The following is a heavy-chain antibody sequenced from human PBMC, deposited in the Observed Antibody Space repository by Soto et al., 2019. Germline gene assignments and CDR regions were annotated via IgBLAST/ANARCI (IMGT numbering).Heavy chain of an antibody. J-gene: IGHJ3*01. V-gene: IGHV3-74*03. D-gene: IGHD1-26*01. Sequence: EVQLVESGGGLVQPGESLRLSCAASGFTFSYYWMHWVRQTPGKGLLWVSHIHNDGSRTTYADSVKGRFTIPRDNARNTVYLQMNSLRDDDTAVYYCARGDRGAFDLWGQGTAVTVSS. CDR2: IHNDGSRT. CDR3: ARGDRGAFDL. CDR1: GFTFSYYW.